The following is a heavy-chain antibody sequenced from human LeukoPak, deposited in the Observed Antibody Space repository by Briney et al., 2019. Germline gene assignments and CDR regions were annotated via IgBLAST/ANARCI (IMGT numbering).Heavy chain of an antibody. Sequence: GESLQISCKGSGYIFTSYWIAWVRQMLGKGLEWMGVVYPGGSDTRYSPSFQGQVTISADESISTAYLQWSSLKASDTAMYYCARRRYCSSTSCQRGFDPWGQGTLVTVSS. J-gene: IGHJ5*02. CDR2: VYPGGSDT. D-gene: IGHD2-2*01. CDR1: GYIFTSYW. CDR3: ARRRYCSSTSCQRGFDP. V-gene: IGHV5-51*01.